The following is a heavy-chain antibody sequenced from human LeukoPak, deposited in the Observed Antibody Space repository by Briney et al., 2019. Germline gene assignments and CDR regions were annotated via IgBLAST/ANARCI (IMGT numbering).Heavy chain of an antibody. CDR2: ISNNGITT. Sequence: GGSLRLSCVGSGFTFSNFWMHWVRQAPGKGPVWVSRISNNGITTTDADSVRGRFTISRDNSKNTLYLQMNSLRVEDTAVYYCAQVRPPSGSGWYGGDDYWGQGILVTVSS. D-gene: IGHD6-19*01. V-gene: IGHV3-74*03. CDR3: AQVRPPSGSGWYGGDDY. CDR1: GFTFSNFW. J-gene: IGHJ4*02.